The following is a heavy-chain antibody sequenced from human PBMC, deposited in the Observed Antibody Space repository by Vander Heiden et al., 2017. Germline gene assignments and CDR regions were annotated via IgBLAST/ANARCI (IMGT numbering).Heavy chain of an antibody. CDR2: INPSGGST. CDR1: GYTLTSYD. Sequence: LAQSAAEGKKPGASVKGSCKASGYTLTSYDKDWVRQAPGKGLEWMGIINPSGGSTSYAQKFQGRVTMTRDTSTSTVYMELSSLRSEDTAVYYCARDRRNWPYYFDYWGQGTMVTVSS. D-gene: IGHD1-20*01. V-gene: IGHV1-46*01. CDR3: ARDRRNWPYYFDY. J-gene: IGHJ4*02.